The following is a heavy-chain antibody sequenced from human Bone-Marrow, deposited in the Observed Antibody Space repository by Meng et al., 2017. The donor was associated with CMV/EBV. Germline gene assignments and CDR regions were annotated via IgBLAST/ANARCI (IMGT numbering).Heavy chain of an antibody. D-gene: IGHD3-3*01. J-gene: IGHJ5*02. Sequence: YYRSWIRQPPGKGLEWIGEINRSGSTNYNPSLKSRVTISVDTSKNQFSLKLSSVTAADTAVYYCARGGTYYDFWSGYRSFVPNWFDPWGQGTLVTVSS. CDR2: INRSGST. CDR3: ARGGTYYDFWSGYRSFVPNWFDP. V-gene: IGHV4-34*01. CDR1: YY.